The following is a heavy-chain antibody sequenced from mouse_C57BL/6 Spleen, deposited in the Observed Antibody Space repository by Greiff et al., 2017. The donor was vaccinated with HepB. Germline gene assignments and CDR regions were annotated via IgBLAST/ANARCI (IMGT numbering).Heavy chain of an antibody. CDR1: GISITTGNYR. CDR2: IYYSGTI. J-gene: IGHJ2*01. Sequence: EVQLQESGPGLVKPSQTVFLTCTVTGISITTGNYRWSWIRQFPGNKLEWIGYIYYSGTITYNPSLTSRTTITRDTPKNQYFLEMNSLTAEDTATYYCARGSGVTGFDYWGQGTTLTVSS. V-gene: IGHV3-5*01. D-gene: IGHD2-1*01. CDR3: ARGSGVTGFDY.